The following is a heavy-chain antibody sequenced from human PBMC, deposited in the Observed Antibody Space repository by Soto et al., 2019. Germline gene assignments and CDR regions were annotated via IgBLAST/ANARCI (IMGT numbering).Heavy chain of an antibody. CDR1: GFTFSSYG. V-gene: IGHV3-30*18. J-gene: IGHJ4*02. CDR2: ISYDGSNK. CDR3: AKVFSIYYDSSAYPDY. Sequence: PGGSLRLSCAASGFTFSSYGMHWVRQAPGKGLEWVAVISYDGSNKYYADSVKGRFTISRDNSKNTLYLQMNSLRAEDTAVYYCAKVFSIYYDSSAYPDYWGQGTLVTVSS. D-gene: IGHD3-22*01.